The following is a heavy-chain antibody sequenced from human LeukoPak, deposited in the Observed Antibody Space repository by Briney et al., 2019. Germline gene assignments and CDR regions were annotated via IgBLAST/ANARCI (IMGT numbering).Heavy chain of an antibody. V-gene: IGHV4-39*01. CDR3: ARQAISGYDPPPFDS. Sequence: PSETLSLTCTVSGGSISSCTYYWGWIRQPPGKGLEWIGNLYYSGSTYYNPSLKSRVTISVDTSKNQFSLKLSSVTAADTAVCYCARQAISGYDPPPFDSWGQGTLVTVSS. CDR2: LYYSGST. J-gene: IGHJ4*02. D-gene: IGHD5-12*01. CDR1: GGSISSCTYY.